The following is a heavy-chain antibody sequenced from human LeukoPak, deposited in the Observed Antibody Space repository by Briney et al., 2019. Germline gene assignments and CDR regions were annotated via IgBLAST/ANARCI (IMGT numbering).Heavy chain of an antibody. CDR2: IYYSGST. V-gene: IGHV4-59*01. D-gene: IGHD4-17*01. CDR3: ARSFTVTTFRYFQH. J-gene: IGHJ1*01. Sequence: ASETLSLTCTVSGGSISSYYWSWIRQPPGKGLEWIGYIYYSGSTNYNPSLKSRVTISVDTSKNQFSLKLSSVTAADTAVYYCARSFTVTTFRYFQHWGQGTLVTVSS. CDR1: GGSISSYY.